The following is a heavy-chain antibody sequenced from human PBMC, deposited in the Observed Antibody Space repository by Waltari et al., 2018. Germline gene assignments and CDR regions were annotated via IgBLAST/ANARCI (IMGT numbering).Heavy chain of an antibody. CDR3: AREGVGATPFDY. D-gene: IGHD1-26*01. CDR1: GGSISSSSYY. Sequence: QLQLQESGPGLVKPSETLSLTCTVSGGSISSSSYYWGWIRQPPGKGLEWIGSIYYSGSTYYNPSLKRRVTISVDSSKNQFSLKLISVTAADTAVYYCAREGVGATPFDYWGQGTLVTVSS. CDR2: IYYSGST. J-gene: IGHJ4*02. V-gene: IGHV4-39*07.